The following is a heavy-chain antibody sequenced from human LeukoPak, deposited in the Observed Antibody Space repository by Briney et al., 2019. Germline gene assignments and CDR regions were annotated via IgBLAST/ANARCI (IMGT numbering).Heavy chain of an antibody. J-gene: IGHJ5*02. CDR3: ASWYSYGRNWFDP. CDR1: GGTFISYA. Sequence: SVKVSCKASGGTFISYAISWVRQALGQGLEWMGGIIPIFGTANYAQKFQGRVTITTDESTSTAYMELSSLRSEDTAVYYCASWYSYGRNWFDPWGQGTLVTVSS. D-gene: IGHD5-18*01. V-gene: IGHV1-69*05. CDR2: IIPIFGTA.